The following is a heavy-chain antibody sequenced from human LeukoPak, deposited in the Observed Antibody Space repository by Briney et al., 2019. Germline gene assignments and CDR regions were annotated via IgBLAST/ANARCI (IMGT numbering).Heavy chain of an antibody. V-gene: IGHV3-74*01. Sequence: GGSLRLSCAASGFTFSSYWMHWVRQVPGKGLVWVSRINSDGSSTSYADSVKGRFTISRDNAKNTLYLQMNSLRAEDMAVYYCARAQVGGIYYFDCWGQGTLVTVSS. CDR3: ARAQVGGIYYFDC. D-gene: IGHD1-26*01. CDR2: INSDGSST. J-gene: IGHJ4*02. CDR1: GFTFSSYW.